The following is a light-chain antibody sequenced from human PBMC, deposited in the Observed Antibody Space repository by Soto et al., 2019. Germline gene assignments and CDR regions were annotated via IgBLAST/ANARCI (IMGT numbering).Light chain of an antibody. CDR3: QQYNTWPRT. J-gene: IGKJ1*01. CDR2: GAS. Sequence: ITQSPATLSVSTGERATLSCWASETVATNLAWYQQKPGQAPRLLIYGASTRDTGIPARFSGSGSGAEFTLTISRLQSEDFEVYYCQQYNTWPRTFGQGTKVDIK. CDR1: ETVATN. V-gene: IGKV3-15*01.